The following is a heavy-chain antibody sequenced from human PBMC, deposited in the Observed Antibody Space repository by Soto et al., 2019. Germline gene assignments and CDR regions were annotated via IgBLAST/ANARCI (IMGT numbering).Heavy chain of an antibody. Sequence: GASVKVSCKASGYIFTNHDLNWVRQATGQGLEWMGRISAYNGNTNYAQTLQGRVTMTTDTSTSTAYMELRSLRSDDTAVYYCARDPFPGIAAAGTCDYWGQGTLVTV. CDR2: ISAYNGNT. D-gene: IGHD6-13*01. CDR3: ARDPFPGIAAAGTCDY. J-gene: IGHJ4*02. CDR1: GYIFTNHD. V-gene: IGHV1-18*01.